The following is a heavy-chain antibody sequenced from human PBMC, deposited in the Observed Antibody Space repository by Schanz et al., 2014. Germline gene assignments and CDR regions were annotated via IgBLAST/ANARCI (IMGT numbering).Heavy chain of an antibody. CDR1: GFTFSNYA. J-gene: IGHJ4*02. CDR2: LSGSGGST. Sequence: VQLVESGGGLVQPGGSLRLSCAASGFTFSNYAMSWVRQAPGKGLEWVSALSGSGGSTYYADSVEGRFTISRDNSENTLYLQMKSLRAADKAVLYCARANYRRKINFDYWGRGTLVTVSS. V-gene: IGHV3-23*04. D-gene: IGHD3-10*01. CDR3: ARANYRRKINFDY.